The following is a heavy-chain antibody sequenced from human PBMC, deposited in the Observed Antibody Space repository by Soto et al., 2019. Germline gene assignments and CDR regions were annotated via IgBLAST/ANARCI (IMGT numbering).Heavy chain of an antibody. CDR3: ATSSGALAASFPYYFDY. J-gene: IGHJ4*02. D-gene: IGHD6-25*01. V-gene: IGHV3-11*01. Sequence: QVQLVESGGGLVKPGGSLRLSCAAAGFRFNDYYMTWIRQAPGKGLVWVSYISSGSSTIYYAHSVKGRFTISRDNAKNSLYLQMNSLRAEDTAVYYCATSSGALAASFPYYFDYWGQGTLVTVSS. CDR1: GFRFNDYY. CDR2: ISSGSSTI.